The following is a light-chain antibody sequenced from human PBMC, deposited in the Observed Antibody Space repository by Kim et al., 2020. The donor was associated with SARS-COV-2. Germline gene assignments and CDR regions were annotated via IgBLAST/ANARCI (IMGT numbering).Light chain of an antibody. Sequence: AAVGDRVIITCRASQGISDWLAWYQQTPGKAPKLLIYEASSLQSGVPSRFSGSGSGTDFTLTIRSLQPEDFATYYCQQTDSFPWTFGQGTKVDIK. CDR1: QGISDW. CDR2: EAS. CDR3: QQTDSFPWT. V-gene: IGKV1-12*01. J-gene: IGKJ1*01.